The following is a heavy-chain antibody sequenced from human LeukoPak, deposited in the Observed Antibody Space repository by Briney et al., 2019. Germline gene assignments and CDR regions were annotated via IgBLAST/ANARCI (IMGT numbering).Heavy chain of an antibody. CDR2: ISGSTTYT. CDR3: ARSLRRDCDSTSCWAALDI. CDR1: GFSFSDYY. V-gene: IGHV3-11*03. Sequence: PGGSLRLSCAASGFSFSDYYTSWIRQAPGKGLEWVSYISGSTTYTNYADSVKGRFTISRDNAKNSLYLQMSSLRAEDTAVYYCARSLRRDCDSTSCWAALDIWGQGTMVTVSS. J-gene: IGHJ3*02. D-gene: IGHD2-2*01.